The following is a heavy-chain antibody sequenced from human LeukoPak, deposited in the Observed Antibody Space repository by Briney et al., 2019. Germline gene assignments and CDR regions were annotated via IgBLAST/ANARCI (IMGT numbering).Heavy chain of an antibody. CDR1: GYTFTGYY. Sequence: ASVKVSCKASGYTFTGYYIHWVRQAPGQGLEWMGWINPNSGGTNYAQKFQGRVTMTRDTSISTAYMELSRLRSDDTAVYYCASPKEVYGSGSYGFDYWGQGTLVTVSS. V-gene: IGHV1-2*02. J-gene: IGHJ4*02. CDR3: ASPKEVYGSGSYGFDY. CDR2: INPNSGGT. D-gene: IGHD3-10*01.